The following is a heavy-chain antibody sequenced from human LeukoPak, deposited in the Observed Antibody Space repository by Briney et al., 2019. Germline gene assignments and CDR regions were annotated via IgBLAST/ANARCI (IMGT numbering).Heavy chain of an antibody. D-gene: IGHD4-17*01. Sequence: GGSLRLSCTASGLSLNNYAMSWVRQVPGKGLEWVSYISSSDSTIYYADSVKGRFTISRDNAKNSLYLQMNSLRAEDTAVYYCATITVTYYFDYWGQGTLVTVSS. CDR2: ISSSDSTI. CDR1: GLSLNNYA. V-gene: IGHV3-48*03. J-gene: IGHJ4*02. CDR3: ATITVTYYFDY.